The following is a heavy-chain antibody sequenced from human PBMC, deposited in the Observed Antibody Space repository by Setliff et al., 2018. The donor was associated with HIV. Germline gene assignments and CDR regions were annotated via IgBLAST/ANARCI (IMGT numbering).Heavy chain of an antibody. D-gene: IGHD2-21*02. V-gene: IGHV3-21*01. J-gene: IGHJ3*02. CDR2: ISSSSSYI. CDR1: GFTFSSYS. Sequence: GESLRLSCAASGFTFSSYSMNWVRQAPGKGLEWVSSISSSSSYIYYADSVKGRFTISRDNAKNSLYLQMNSLRAEDTAVYYCARDTYCGGDCYSYAFDIWGQGTMVTV. CDR3: ARDTYCGGDCYSYAFDI.